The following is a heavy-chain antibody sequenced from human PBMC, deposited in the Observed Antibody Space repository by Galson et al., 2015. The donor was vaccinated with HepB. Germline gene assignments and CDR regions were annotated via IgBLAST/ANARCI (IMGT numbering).Heavy chain of an antibody. CDR3: ARVFTMVQGSNYAFDI. V-gene: IGHV3-21*01. CDR2: ISSSSSYI. CDR1: GFTFSSYS. D-gene: IGHD3-10*01. Sequence: SLRLSCAASGFTFSSYSMNWVRQAPGKGLEWVSSISSSSSYIYYADSVKGRFTISRDNAKNSLYLQMNSLRAEDTAVYYCARVFTMVQGSNYAFDIWGQGTMVTVSS. J-gene: IGHJ3*02.